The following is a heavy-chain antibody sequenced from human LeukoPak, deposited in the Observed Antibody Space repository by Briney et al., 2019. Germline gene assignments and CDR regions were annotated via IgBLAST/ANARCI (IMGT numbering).Heavy chain of an antibody. Sequence: PGGSLRLSCAASGFTFSNYSMNWVRQAPGTGLEWVSSISSSSSYIYYADSVKGRFTISRDNAKNSLYLQMNSLRAEDTAVYYCATYGSGSRRGVDYWGQGTLVTVSS. V-gene: IGHV3-21*01. CDR2: ISSSSSYI. CDR1: GFTFSNYS. D-gene: IGHD3-10*01. J-gene: IGHJ4*02. CDR3: ATYGSGSRRGVDY.